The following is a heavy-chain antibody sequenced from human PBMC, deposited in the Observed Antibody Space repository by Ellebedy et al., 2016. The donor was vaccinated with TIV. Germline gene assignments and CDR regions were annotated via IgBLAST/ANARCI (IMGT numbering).Heavy chain of an antibody. Sequence: GESLKISCAASGFTFSDYYMSWIRQAPGKGLEWVSYISSSGSTIYYADSVKGRFTISRDNAKNSLYLQMNSLRAEDTAVYYCARGLGSSGWTWFDPWGQGTLVTVSS. D-gene: IGHD6-19*01. CDR1: GFTFSDYY. CDR2: ISSSGSTI. CDR3: ARGLGSSGWTWFDP. J-gene: IGHJ5*02. V-gene: IGHV3-11*01.